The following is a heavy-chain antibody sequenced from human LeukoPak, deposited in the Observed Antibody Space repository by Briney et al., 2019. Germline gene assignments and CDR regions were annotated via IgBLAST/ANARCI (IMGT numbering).Heavy chain of an antibody. CDR1: GFTFSSYA. V-gene: IGHV3-15*04. J-gene: IGHJ4*02. Sequence: GGSLRLSCAASGFTFSSYAMSWVRQAPGKGLEWVGRIASKTDGGTTDYAAPVKGRFTISRDDSKNTLFLQMNSLKTEDTAVYYCTTGIRGDCGQGTLVTVSS. CDR3: TTGIRGD. CDR2: IASKTDGGTT.